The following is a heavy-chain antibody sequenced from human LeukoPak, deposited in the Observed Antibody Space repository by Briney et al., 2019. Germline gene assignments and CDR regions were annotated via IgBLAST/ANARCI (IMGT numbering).Heavy chain of an antibody. V-gene: IGHV4-34*01. CDR3: VDSSSWEYFQH. D-gene: IGHD6-6*01. CDR1: GGSFSGYY. Sequence: PSETLSLTCAVYGGSFSGYYWSWIRQPPGKGLEWIGEINHSGSTNYNPSLKGRVTISVDTSKNQFSLKLSSVTAADTAVYYCVDSSSWEYFQHWGQGTLVTVSS. CDR2: INHSGST. J-gene: IGHJ1*01.